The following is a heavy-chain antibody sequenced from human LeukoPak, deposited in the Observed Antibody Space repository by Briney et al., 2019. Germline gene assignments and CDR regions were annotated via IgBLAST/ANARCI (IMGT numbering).Heavy chain of an antibody. J-gene: IGHJ5*02. Sequence: PGGSLRVSCAASGFTFGSYSMHWVRQAPGKGLEYVSAISGNGGTTYYANSVKGRFTISRDNSRNTLYLQMGSLRVEDTAVYYCARCGGGCYNGRDWFDPWGQGTLVTVSS. V-gene: IGHV3-64*01. D-gene: IGHD2-15*01. CDR2: ISGNGGTT. CDR3: ARCGGGCYNGRDWFDP. CDR1: GFTFGSYS.